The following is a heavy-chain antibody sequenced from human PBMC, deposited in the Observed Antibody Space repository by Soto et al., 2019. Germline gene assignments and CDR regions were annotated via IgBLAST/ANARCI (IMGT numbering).Heavy chain of an antibody. Sequence: SETLSLTCTVSVGSISIGGYYWSWIRQHPGKGLEWIGYIYYSGSTYYNPSLKSRVTISVDTSKNQFSLKLSSVTAADTAVYYCASIFTNDFWSGYYHFDYWGQGTLVTVSS. CDR2: IYYSGST. CDR3: ASIFTNDFWSGYYHFDY. D-gene: IGHD3-3*01. CDR1: VGSISIGGYY. J-gene: IGHJ4*02. V-gene: IGHV4-31*03.